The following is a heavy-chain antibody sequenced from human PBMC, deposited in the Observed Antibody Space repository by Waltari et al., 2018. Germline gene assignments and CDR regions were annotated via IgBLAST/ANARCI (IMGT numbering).Heavy chain of an antibody. CDR1: GGSIISSY. CDR3: ARIYGSGTFIYMDV. Sequence: QVQLQESGPGLVKPSATLSLTCTVPGGSIISSYWSWIRQPAGKGLEWIGRIYPGATPYYNPSLQTRIMMSVDTSQNQFSLKLSSVTAADTAVYYCARIYGSGTFIYMDVWGKGTTVTVSS. CDR2: IYPGATP. V-gene: IGHV4-4*07. D-gene: IGHD3-10*01. J-gene: IGHJ6*03.